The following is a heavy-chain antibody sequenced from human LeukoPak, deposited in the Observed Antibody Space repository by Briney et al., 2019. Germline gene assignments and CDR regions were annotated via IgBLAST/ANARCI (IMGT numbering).Heavy chain of an antibody. V-gene: IGHV4-34*01. Sequence: PSETLSLTCAVYGESFRTYYWSWIRQPPGKGLEWIGEINDSGRANYNPSLMSRVTVSVDTSKNQFSLRLTSVTATVTAVYYCARRWNYGRNYYIDVWGNGATVSVSS. D-gene: IGHD1-7*01. CDR2: INDSGRA. CDR1: GESFRTYY. CDR3: ARRWNYGRNYYIDV. J-gene: IGHJ6*03.